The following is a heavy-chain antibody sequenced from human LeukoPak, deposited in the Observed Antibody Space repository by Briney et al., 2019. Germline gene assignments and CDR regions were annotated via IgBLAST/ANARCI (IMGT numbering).Heavy chain of an antibody. CDR2: IYASGDT. V-gene: IGHV4-4*07. D-gene: IGHD2-15*01. J-gene: IGHJ1*01. CDR3: AGRLEDLGVVAAAAHNGAEYFQQ. Sequence: PSETLSLTCTVSGGAISNYYWTWVRQSAGKGLEWIGRIYASGDTYYSPSLQSRVTMSVDTSKNQFSLRLNSVTAADTAVYYCAGRLEDLGVVAAAAHNGAEYFQQWGQGTLVTVTS. CDR1: GGAISNYY.